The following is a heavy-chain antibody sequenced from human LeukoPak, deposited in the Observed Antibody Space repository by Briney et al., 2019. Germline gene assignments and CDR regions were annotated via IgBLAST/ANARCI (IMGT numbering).Heavy chain of an antibody. V-gene: IGHV3-7*03. J-gene: IGHJ4*02. CDR2: IKQDGSEK. CDR1: GFTFSSYW. CDR3: ARYSSGWYPNIYFDY. Sequence: GGSLRLSCAASGFTFSSYWMSWVRQAPGKGLEWVANIKQDGSEKYYVDSVKGRFTISRDSAKNSLYLQMNSLRAEDTAVYYCARYSSGWYPNIYFDYWGQGTLVTVSS. D-gene: IGHD6-19*01.